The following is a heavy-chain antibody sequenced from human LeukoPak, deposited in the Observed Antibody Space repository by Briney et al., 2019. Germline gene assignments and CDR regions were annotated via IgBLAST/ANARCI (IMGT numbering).Heavy chain of an antibody. J-gene: IGHJ4*02. CDR3: ARIGSHNDFWSGYSH. D-gene: IGHD3-3*01. V-gene: IGHV4-61*02. CDR1: GGSISNGAYY. CDR2: IYSTGVT. Sequence: PSQTLSLTCTVSGGSISNGAYYWSWIRQPAAKTLEWIGRIYSTGVTDYSPSFKSRVSMSLDTSRNHFSLKLRSVTAADTALYYCARIGSHNDFWSGYSHWGQGTLVAVSS.